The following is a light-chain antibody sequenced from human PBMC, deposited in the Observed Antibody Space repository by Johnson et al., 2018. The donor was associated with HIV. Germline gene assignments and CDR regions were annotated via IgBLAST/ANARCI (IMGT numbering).Light chain of an antibody. CDR1: SSNIGNNY. V-gene: IGLV1-51*02. CDR2: ENN. Sequence: QAVLTQPPSVSAAPGQKVTISCSGSSSNIGNNYVSWYQQFPGTAPKLLIYENNKRPSGIPYRFSGSKSGTSTTLGITGLQTGDEADYYCGTWDGSLSAGVFGTGTKVTGL. J-gene: IGLJ1*01. CDR3: GTWDGSLSAGV.